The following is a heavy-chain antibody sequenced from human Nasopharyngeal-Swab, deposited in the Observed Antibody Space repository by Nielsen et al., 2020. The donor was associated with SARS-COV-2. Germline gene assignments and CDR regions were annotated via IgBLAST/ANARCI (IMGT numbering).Heavy chain of an antibody. J-gene: IGHJ5*02. CDR1: GGSISSSSYY. Sequence: SETLSLTCTVSGGSISSSSYYWGWIRQPPGEGLEWIGSIYYSGSTYYNPSLKSRVTISVDTSKNQFSLKLSSVTAAGTAVYYCARHDPYSSGWSYNWFDPWGQGTLVTVSS. CDR3: ARHDPYSSGWSYNWFDP. V-gene: IGHV4-39*01. CDR2: IYYSGST. D-gene: IGHD6-19*01.